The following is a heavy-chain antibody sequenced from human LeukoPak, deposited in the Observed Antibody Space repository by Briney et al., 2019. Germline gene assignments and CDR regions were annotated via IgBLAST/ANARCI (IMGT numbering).Heavy chain of an antibody. CDR2: IIPIFGTA. V-gene: IGHV1-69*05. Sequence: GASVKVSCKASGGTFSSYAISWVRQAPGQGLEWMGGIIPIFGTANYAQKFQGRVTITTDESTSTAYMELSSLRSEDTAVYYCARGGASTKASGRDITIFGVERPLDVWGKGTTVTVSS. CDR3: ARGGASTKASGRDITIFGVERPLDV. CDR1: GGTFSSYA. D-gene: IGHD3-3*01. J-gene: IGHJ6*04.